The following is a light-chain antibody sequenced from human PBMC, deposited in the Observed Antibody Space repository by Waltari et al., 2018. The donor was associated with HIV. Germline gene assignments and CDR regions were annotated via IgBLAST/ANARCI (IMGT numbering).Light chain of an antibody. J-gene: IGLJ2*01. V-gene: IGLV2-23*01. CDR3: SSYGGSSIWL. CDR1: SSDVGNYNL. CDR2: EAI. Sequence: LTQPASVSGSPGQSITISCTGTSSDVGNYNLVSCYQQHPGKAPKLIIYEAIKRPSGVSDRISGSKSASTASLTISGLQADDEADYFCSSYGGSSIWLFGGGTKLTVL.